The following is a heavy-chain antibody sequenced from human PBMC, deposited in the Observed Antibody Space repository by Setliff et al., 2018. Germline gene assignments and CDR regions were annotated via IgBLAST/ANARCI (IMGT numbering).Heavy chain of an antibody. CDR1: GGSISTYY. CDR3: ARDSALHSYHYDSSGYLDY. J-gene: IGHJ4*02. V-gene: IGHV4-59*01. Sequence: PSETLSLTCTVSGGSISTYYWSWIRQTPVKGLEWIGYVYYSGTTNYNSLFKSRVTISVDRPKNQFSLKLSSVTAADTGVYYCARDSALHSYHYDSSGYLDYWGQGALVTVSS. D-gene: IGHD3-22*01. CDR2: VYYSGTT.